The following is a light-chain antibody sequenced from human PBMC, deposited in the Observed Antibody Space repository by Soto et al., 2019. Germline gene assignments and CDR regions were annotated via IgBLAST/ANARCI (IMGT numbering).Light chain of an antibody. J-gene: IGKJ1*01. V-gene: IGKV3-15*01. CDR2: AAS. Sequence: IVLTQAQGTLSLSPGERATLSCRAGQTVSISYLAWYQQKPGQAPRLVIYAASTRATGIPARFSGSGSGTEFTLTISSLQSEDFAVYYCQQYNNWPPWTFGQGTKV. CDR1: QTVSISY. CDR3: QQYNNWPPWT.